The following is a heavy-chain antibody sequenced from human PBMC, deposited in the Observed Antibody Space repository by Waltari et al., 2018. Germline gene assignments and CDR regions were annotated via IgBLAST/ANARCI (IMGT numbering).Heavy chain of an antibody. J-gene: IGHJ4*02. Sequence: QVQLQESGPGLVKPAETLSLTCTVSGGSISNYFWSWIRRPPGKGLEWIGYIYYSGSTSYTPSRKSRVTIAVDTSKNQVSLNLSSVTAADTAVYYCARQRYYYDESGYYHHFDHWGPGSLVTVSS. CDR1: GGSISNYF. V-gene: IGHV4-59*08. CDR2: IYYSGST. CDR3: ARQRYYYDESGYYHHFDH. D-gene: IGHD3-22*01.